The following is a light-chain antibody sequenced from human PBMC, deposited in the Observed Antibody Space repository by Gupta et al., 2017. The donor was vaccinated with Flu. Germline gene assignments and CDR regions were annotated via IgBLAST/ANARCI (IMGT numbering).Light chain of an antibody. CDR1: QSFSNY. V-gene: IGKV1-39*01. J-gene: IGKJ1*01. CDR2: AAS. CDR3: QQSYTTPRGT. Sequence: DIQMTQSPSSLAASVGDRITISCRASQSFSNYLNWYQQKPGKAPKLLIYAASTLHSGVPSRFSGSGSGTDFTLTINTLKPQDFATYYCQQSYTTPRGTFGQGTRVEMK.